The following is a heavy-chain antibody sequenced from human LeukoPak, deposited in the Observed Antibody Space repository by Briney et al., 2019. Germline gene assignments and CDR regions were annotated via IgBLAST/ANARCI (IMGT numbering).Heavy chain of an antibody. V-gene: IGHV3-7*01. CDR2: IKKDGSEE. J-gene: IGHJ3*01. CDR1: GFNLNSYL. D-gene: IGHD4-11*01. Sequence: GGSLRLSCAASGFNLNSYLMSWVRQAPGRGLEWVANIKKDGSEENYLDSVKGRFTVSRDNAKNSLYLQMNSLRAEDTAIYYCARSNPTRNALDLWGQGTMVTISS. CDR3: ARSNPTRNALDL.